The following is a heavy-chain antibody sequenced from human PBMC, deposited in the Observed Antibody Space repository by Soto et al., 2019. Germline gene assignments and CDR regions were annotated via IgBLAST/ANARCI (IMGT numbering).Heavy chain of an antibody. CDR2: IRSKGDGGTT. J-gene: IGHJ4*02. CDR1: GFTFSNAW. V-gene: IGHV3-15*07. Sequence: EAQLVESGGGLVKPGGSLSLSCAASGFTFSNAWMSWVRQVPGKGLEWVGRIRSKGDGGTTDYAAPVKGRFTISRADSKNTLYLHMDSLKIEDTAVYYCTTGSIAVAGHFDYWGQGTLVTVSS. D-gene: IGHD6-19*01. CDR3: TTGSIAVAGHFDY.